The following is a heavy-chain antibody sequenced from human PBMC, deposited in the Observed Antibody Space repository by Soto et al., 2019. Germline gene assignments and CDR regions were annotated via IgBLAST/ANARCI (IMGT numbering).Heavy chain of an antibody. D-gene: IGHD3-3*01. Sequence: SGTLSLTCAVSGGSISSGGYSWSWIRQPPGKGLEWIGYIYHSGSTYYNPSLKSRVTISVDRSKNQFSLKLSSVTAADTAVYYCASSHSYYDFWSGWAPYYYGMDVWGQGTTVTVSS. CDR3: ASSHSYYDFWSGWAPYYYGMDV. V-gene: IGHV4-30-2*01. CDR2: IYHSGST. J-gene: IGHJ6*02. CDR1: GGSISSGGYS.